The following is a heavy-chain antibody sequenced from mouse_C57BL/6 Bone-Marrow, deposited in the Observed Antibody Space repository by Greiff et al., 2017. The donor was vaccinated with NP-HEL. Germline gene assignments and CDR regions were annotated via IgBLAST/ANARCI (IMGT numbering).Heavy chain of an antibody. CDR3: ARWVYDYGFYCDY. J-gene: IGHJ2*01. CDR2: IYPRSGNT. D-gene: IGHD2-4*01. CDR1: GYTFTSYG. Sequence: QVQLQQSGAELARPGASVKLSCKASGYTFTSYGICWVKQRTGQGLEWIGEIYPRSGNTYYNEKFKGKATLTADKSSSTEYMELRSLTSEDSAVYFCARWVYDYGFYCDYWGQGTTLTVSS. V-gene: IGHV1-81*01.